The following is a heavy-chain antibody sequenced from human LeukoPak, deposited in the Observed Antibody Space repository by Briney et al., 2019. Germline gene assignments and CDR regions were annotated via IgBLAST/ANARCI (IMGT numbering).Heavy chain of an antibody. V-gene: IGHV3-21*01. CDR1: GFTFSSYS. CDR3: ARSLGVVVVAAPGY. CDR2: ISSSSSYI. J-gene: IGHJ4*02. Sequence: GGSLRLSCAASGFTFSSYSMNWVRQAPGKGLEWVSSISSSSSYIYYADSVKGRFTISRDNAKNSLYLQMNSLRAEDTAVYYCARSLGVVVVAAPGYWGQGTLVTVSS. D-gene: IGHD2-15*01.